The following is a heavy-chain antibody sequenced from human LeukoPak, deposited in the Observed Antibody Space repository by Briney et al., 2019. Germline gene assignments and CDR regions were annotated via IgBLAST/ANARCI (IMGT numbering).Heavy chain of an antibody. CDR2: IKQDGSEK. Sequence: GGSLRLSCVASGFTFSSRDWMTWVRQAPGKGLEWVANIKQDGSEKNYVDSVKGRFTISRDNAKNSVDLQMNSLRVEDTAVYYCAKSGERRRPYYFDYWGQGTLVTVSS. CDR1: GFTFSSRDW. J-gene: IGHJ4*02. V-gene: IGHV3-7*01. D-gene: IGHD3-10*01. CDR3: AKSGERRRPYYFDY.